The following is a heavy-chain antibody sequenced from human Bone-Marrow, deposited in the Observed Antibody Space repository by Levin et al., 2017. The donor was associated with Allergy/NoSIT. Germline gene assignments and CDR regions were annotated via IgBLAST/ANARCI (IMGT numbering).Heavy chain of an antibody. J-gene: IGHJ6*02. CDR2: IYTSFTT. CDR3: AKDRRSANPGGYITSYYCGMGV. D-gene: IGHD5-24*01. V-gene: IGHV3-53*01. CDR1: GFSVGSNY. Sequence: GGSLRLSCAASGFSVGSNYMHWVRQAPGKGLEWVSVIYTSFTTYYADSVKGRFTISRDISTNTLPLQLTSLRTDDTAVYYCAKDRRSANPGGYITSYYCGMGVWGQGTTVTVSS.